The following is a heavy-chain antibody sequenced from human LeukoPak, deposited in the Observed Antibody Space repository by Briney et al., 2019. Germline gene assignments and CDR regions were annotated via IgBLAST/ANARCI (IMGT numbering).Heavy chain of an antibody. CDR1: GGSISSSSYY. D-gene: IGHD4-17*01. CDR3: ARTSYGDYVDY. J-gene: IGHJ4*02. Sequence: SETLSLTCTVSGGSISSSSYYWGWIRQPPGKGLEWIGSIYYSGSTYYNPSLKSRVTISVDRSKNQFSLKLSSVTAADTAVYYCARTSYGDYVDYWGQGTLVTVSS. CDR2: IYYSGST. V-gene: IGHV4-39*07.